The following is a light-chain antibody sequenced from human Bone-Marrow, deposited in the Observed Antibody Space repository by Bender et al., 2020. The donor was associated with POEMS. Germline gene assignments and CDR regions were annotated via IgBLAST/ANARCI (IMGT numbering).Light chain of an antibody. Sequence: QSALTQPASVSGSPGQSLTISCTGTSSDVGSYKFVSWYQVHPGKAHKLIIYEGSKRPSGVSDRFSGSKSGNSASLTISGLQTEDEADYYCCSYAGTSTWVFGGGTKVTVL. J-gene: IGLJ3*02. V-gene: IGLV2-23*01. CDR2: EGS. CDR3: CSYAGTSTWV. CDR1: SSDVGSYKF.